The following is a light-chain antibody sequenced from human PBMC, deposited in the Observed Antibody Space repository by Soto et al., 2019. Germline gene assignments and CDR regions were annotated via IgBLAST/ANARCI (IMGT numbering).Light chain of an antibody. CDR1: QSVSSN. CDR2: DAS. V-gene: IGKV3-11*01. CDR3: QQRSNWPPKIT. J-gene: IGKJ5*01. Sequence: EIVMTQSPVTLSVSPGERVTLSCRASQSVSSNLAWYQQKPGQAPSLLIYDASNRATGIPARFSGSGSGTDFTLTISSLEPEDFAVYYCQQRSNWPPKITFGQGTRLEIK.